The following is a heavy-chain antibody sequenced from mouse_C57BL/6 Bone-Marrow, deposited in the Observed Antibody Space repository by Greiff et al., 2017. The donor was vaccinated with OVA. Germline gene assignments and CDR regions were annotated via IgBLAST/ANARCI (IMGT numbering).Heavy chain of an antibody. V-gene: IGHV1-61*01. CDR2: IYPSDSET. Sequence: QVQLQQPGAELVRPGSSVKLSCKASGYTFTSYWMDWVKQRPGQGLEWIGNIYPSDSETHYNQKFKDKATLTVDKSSSTAYMQPSSLTSEDSAVYYCARIITTVVPWYFDVWGTGTTVTVSS. D-gene: IGHD1-1*01. J-gene: IGHJ1*03. CDR1: GYTFTSYW. CDR3: ARIITTVVPWYFDV.